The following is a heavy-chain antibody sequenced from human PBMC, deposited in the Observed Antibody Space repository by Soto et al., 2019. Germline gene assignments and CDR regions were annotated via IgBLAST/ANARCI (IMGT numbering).Heavy chain of an antibody. V-gene: IGHV4-34*01. CDR1: GGSFRVYY. CDR2: INHSGST. CDR3: ARSNREGITGTTWLYYFDY. D-gene: IGHD1-20*01. Sequence: SEPLSRTCAGSGGSFRVYYWIANRQPPGQGLVRIGEINHSGSTNYNPSLKSRVTISIDTSKNQFSLKLSSVTAADTAVYYCARSNREGITGTTWLYYFDYWGQGTLVTVSS. J-gene: IGHJ4*02.